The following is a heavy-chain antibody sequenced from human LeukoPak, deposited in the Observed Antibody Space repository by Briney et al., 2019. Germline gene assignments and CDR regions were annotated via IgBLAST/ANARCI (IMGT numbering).Heavy chain of an antibody. CDR3: ARGRITAAGYYYYYGMDV. CDR1: GGSISSSSYY. D-gene: IGHD6-13*01. V-gene: IGHV4-39*07. Sequence: SETLSLTCTVSGGSISSSSYYWGWIRQPPGKGLEWIGSIYYSGTTYYNPSLKSRVTISVDTSKNQFSLKLSSVTAAGTAVYYCARGRITAAGYYYYYGMDVWGQGTTVTVSS. CDR2: IYYSGTT. J-gene: IGHJ6*02.